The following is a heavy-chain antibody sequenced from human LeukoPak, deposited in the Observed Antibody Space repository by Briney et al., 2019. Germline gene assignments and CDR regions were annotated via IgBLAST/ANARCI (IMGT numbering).Heavy chain of an antibody. Sequence: SETLFLTCTVSGGSISSYYWSWIRQPPGKGLEWIGYIYTSGSTNYNPSLKSRVTISVDTSKNQFSLKLSSVTAADTAVYYCARQGGYDFWSGYNPLYFDYWGQGTLVTVSS. D-gene: IGHD3-3*01. J-gene: IGHJ4*02. CDR1: GGSISSYY. CDR2: IYTSGST. CDR3: ARQGGYDFWSGYNPLYFDY. V-gene: IGHV4-4*09.